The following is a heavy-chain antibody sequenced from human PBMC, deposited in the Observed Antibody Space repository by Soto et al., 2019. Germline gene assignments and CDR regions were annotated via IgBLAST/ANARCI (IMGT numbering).Heavy chain of an antibody. CDR3: ARPIDPYNRA. V-gene: IGHV4-39*01. D-gene: IGHD1-1*01. CDR1: GGSISSSSYY. J-gene: IGHJ5*02. Sequence: QLQLQESGPGLVKPSETLSLTCTVSGGSISSSSYYWGWIRQPPGKGLEWIGSIYYSGSTYYNPSLKSRVTISVDTSKNQCSLTLSSVTAADTAVYYCARPIDPYNRAWGQGTLVTVSS. CDR2: IYYSGST.